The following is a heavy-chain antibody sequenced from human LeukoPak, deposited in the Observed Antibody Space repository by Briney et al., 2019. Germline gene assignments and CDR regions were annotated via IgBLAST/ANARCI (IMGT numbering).Heavy chain of an antibody. J-gene: IGHJ4*02. Sequence: SETLSLTCTVSGGSISSYYWSWIRPPPGKGLEWIGYIYYSGSTNYNPSLKSRVTISVDMSKNQFSLKLSSVTAADTAVYYCARLGRGSFLSYFDYWGQGTLVTVSS. CDR1: GGSISSYY. CDR2: IYYSGST. D-gene: IGHD1-26*01. CDR3: ARLGRGSFLSYFDY. V-gene: IGHV4-59*08.